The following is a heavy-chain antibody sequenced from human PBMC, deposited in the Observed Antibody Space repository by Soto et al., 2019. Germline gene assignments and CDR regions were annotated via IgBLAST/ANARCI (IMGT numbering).Heavy chain of an antibody. CDR3: ARDGAMTTYFEYFQH. D-gene: IGHD4-17*01. V-gene: IGHV3-53*01. CDR2: IYSGGRT. J-gene: IGHJ1*01. CDR1: GFTVSSNY. Sequence: EVQLVESGGGLIQPGGSLRLSCAASGFTVSSNYMSWVRQAPGKGLEWVSTIYSGGRTFYADSLKGRFTISRDNSKNTLYLEMNSLRAEDTAVYYCARDGAMTTYFEYFQHWGQGTLVTVSS.